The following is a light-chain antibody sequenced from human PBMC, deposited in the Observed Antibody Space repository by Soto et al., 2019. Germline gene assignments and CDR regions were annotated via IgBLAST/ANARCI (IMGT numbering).Light chain of an antibody. V-gene: IGKV3-20*01. CDR2: GAS. CDR3: QQYSSSPIT. Sequence: VWTQSPGTLSLSPGERATLSCRASQSVGSSHLAWYQQKPGQAPRLLIYGASSRATGIPDRFSGSGSGTDFSLTISRLDPEDFAVYYCQQYSSSPITFGQGTRLAIK. CDR1: QSVGSSH. J-gene: IGKJ5*01.